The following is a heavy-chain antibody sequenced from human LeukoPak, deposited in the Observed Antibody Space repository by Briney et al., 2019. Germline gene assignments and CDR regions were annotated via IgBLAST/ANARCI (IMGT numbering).Heavy chain of an antibody. CDR2: IKQDGSEK. CDR3: ARAPPMTTVTTDAFDI. V-gene: IGHV3-7*03. D-gene: IGHD4-17*01. Sequence: GGSLRLPCAASGFTFSSYWMSWVRQAPGKGLEWVANIKQDGSEKYYVDSVKGRFTISRDNAKNSLYLQMNSLRAEDTAVYYCARAPPMTTVTTDAFDIWGQGTMVTVSS. CDR1: GFTFSSYW. J-gene: IGHJ3*02.